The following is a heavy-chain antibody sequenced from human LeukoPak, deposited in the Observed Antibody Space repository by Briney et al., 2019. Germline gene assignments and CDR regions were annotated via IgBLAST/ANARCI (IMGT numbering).Heavy chain of an antibody. CDR1: GGTFSSYA. CDR3: ARVIRNAFDI. J-gene: IGHJ3*02. D-gene: IGHD3-22*01. CDR2: IIPIFGTA. Sequence: SVNVSCKASGGTFSSYAISWVRQAPRQGLEWMGGIIPIFGTANYAQKFQGRVTITADESTSTAYMELSSLRSEDTAVYYCARVIRNAFDIWGQGTMVTVSS. V-gene: IGHV1-69*13.